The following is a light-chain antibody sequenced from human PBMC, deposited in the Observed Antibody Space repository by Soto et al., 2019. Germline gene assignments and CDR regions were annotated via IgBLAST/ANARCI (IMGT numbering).Light chain of an antibody. J-gene: IGLJ2*01. V-gene: IGLV2-8*01. CDR3: SFADAKNVV. CDR1: SSNF. CDR2: AVN. Sequence: QSVLTQPPSASGSPGQSVTISCTGTSSNFISWYQQHPGKAPKLMIFAVNKRPSGVPDRFSASKSGNTASLTVSGLQAEDEADYYCSFADAKNVVFGGGTKLTVL.